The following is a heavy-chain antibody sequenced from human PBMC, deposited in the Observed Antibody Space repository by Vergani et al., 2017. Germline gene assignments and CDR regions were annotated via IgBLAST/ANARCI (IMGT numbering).Heavy chain of an antibody. Sequence: QVQLQESGPGLVKPSQTLSLTCTVSGGSISSGSYYWSWIRQPAGKGLEWIGYIYYSGSTNYNPSLKSRVTISVDTSKNQFSLKLSSVTAADTAVYYCARRTGYCSSTSCLKGGDYFDYWGQGTLVTVSS. CDR3: ARRTGYCSSTSCLKGGDYFDY. D-gene: IGHD2-2*01. J-gene: IGHJ4*02. V-gene: IGHV4-61*10. CDR1: GGSISSGSYY. CDR2: IYYSGST.